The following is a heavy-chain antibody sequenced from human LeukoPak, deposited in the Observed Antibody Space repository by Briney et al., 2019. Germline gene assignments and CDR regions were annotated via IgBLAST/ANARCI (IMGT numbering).Heavy chain of an antibody. V-gene: IGHV1-2*02. CDR1: GFNFIGYY. D-gene: IGHD3-10*01. CDR3: ARGTSMVRGAKRDY. CDR2: INPNSGDT. J-gene: IGHJ4*02. Sequence: ASVKVSCKASGFNFIGYYIHWVRQAPGQGLEWMGWINPNSGDTNYAQKFQGRVTMTRDTSTSTVYMELSSLRSEDTAVYYCARGTSMVRGAKRDYWGQGTLVTASS.